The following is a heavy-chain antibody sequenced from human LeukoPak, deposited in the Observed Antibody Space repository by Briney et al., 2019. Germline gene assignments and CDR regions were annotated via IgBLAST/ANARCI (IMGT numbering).Heavy chain of an antibody. Sequence: GGSLRLSCAASGFIFSDNAMHWVRQAPGKGLEWVSGISWNADTIGYADSVNGRFTISRDSAKNTLYLQMNSLELEDTALYYCTKSGHLGSYYTAYFDYWGHGTLVTVSS. D-gene: IGHD3-10*01. J-gene: IGHJ4*01. CDR3: TKSGHLGSYYTAYFDY. CDR2: ISWNADTI. CDR1: GFIFSDNA. V-gene: IGHV3-9*01.